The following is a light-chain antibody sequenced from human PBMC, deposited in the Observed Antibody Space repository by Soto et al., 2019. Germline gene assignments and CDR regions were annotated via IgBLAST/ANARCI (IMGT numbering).Light chain of an antibody. Sequence: QSALTQPRSVSGSLGQSVTISCTGTSSDIGAYNYVSWYQHHPGKAPRLMIYDVTKRPSGVPDHFSGSKSGNTASLTISGLQTEDEADYYCQSYDNSLLAYVFGGGTKLTVL. CDR2: DVT. V-gene: IGLV2-11*01. J-gene: IGLJ2*01. CDR3: QSYDNSLLAYV. CDR1: SSDIGAYNY.